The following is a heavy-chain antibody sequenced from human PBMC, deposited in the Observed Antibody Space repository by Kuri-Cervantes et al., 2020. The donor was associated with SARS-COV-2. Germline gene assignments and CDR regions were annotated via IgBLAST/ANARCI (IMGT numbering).Heavy chain of an antibody. V-gene: IGHV4-59*12. J-gene: IGHJ5*02. CDR3: ASSGGYSGLNWFDP. CDR2: IYYSGST. CDR1: GGSISSYY. D-gene: IGHD5-12*01. Sequence: ESLKISCTVPGGSISSYYWSWIRQPPGKGLEWIGYIYYSGSTNYNPSLKSRVTISVDTSKNQFSLKLSSVTAADTVVYYCASSGGYSGLNWFDPWGQGTLVTVSS.